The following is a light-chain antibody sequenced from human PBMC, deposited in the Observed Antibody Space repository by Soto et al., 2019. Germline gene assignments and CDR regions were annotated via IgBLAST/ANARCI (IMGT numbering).Light chain of an antibody. CDR1: QSISSW. Sequence: DIQMTQSPSTLSTSVGDRVTITCRASQSISSWLAWYQQKPGQAPTLLIYKASNLKDGVPSRFSGSGSGTEFTLTISSLQPDDFATYYCQQYDSYSRTFGQGTKVEIK. V-gene: IGKV1-5*03. CDR2: KAS. CDR3: QQYDSYSRT. J-gene: IGKJ1*01.